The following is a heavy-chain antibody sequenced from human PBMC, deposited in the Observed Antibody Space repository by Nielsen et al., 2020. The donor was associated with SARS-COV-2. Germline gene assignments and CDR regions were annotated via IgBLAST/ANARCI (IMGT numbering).Heavy chain of an antibody. CDR3: ARDHWQQLVPTY. Sequence: SETLSLTCAVSGGSISSPGYSWNWIRQPPGKGLEWIGYIYHSGSTNYSPSLKSRVTFSVDKSKNQFSLQLSSVTAADTAVYYCARDHWQQLVPTYWGQGTLVTVSS. CDR2: IYHSGST. CDR1: GGSISSPGYS. V-gene: IGHV4-30-2*01. D-gene: IGHD6-13*01. J-gene: IGHJ4*02.